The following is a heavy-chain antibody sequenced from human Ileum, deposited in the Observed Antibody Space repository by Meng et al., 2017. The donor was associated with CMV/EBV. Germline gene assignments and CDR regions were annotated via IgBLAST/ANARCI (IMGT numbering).Heavy chain of an antibody. J-gene: IGHJ4*02. CDR1: GFTFSNYG. D-gene: IGHD6-6*01. Sequence: GGSLRLSCAASGFTFSNYGMYWVRQAPGKGLEWVTMIRYDGSSEFYAESVKGRFTISRDNSKNTLYLQMNSLRADDTAVYYCARDPSQYSSSYYFDHWGQGTLVTVSS. CDR2: IRYDGSSE. V-gene: IGHV3-30*02. CDR3: ARDPSQYSSSYYFDH.